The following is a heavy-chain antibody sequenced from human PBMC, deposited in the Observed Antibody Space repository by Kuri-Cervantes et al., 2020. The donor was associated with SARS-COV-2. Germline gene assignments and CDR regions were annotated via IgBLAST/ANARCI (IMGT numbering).Heavy chain of an antibody. CDR1: GFTFSSYA. J-gene: IGHJ4*02. V-gene: IGHV3-30-3*01. CDR2: ISYDGSNK. Sequence: GGSLRLSCAASGFTFSSYAMSWVRQAPGKGLEWVAVISYDGSNKYYADSVKGRFTISRDNSKNTLYLQMNSLRAEDTAVYYCARDFHHRFDYWGQGTLVTVSS. CDR3: ARDFHHRFDY.